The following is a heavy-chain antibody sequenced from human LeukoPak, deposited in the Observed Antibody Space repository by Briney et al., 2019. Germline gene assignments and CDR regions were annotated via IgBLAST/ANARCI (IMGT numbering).Heavy chain of an antibody. CDR2: INTNTGNP. D-gene: IGHD3-3*01. CDR1: GYTFTSNY. V-gene: IGHV7-4-1*02. Sequence: GASVKVSCKASGYTFTSNYIHWVRQAPGQGLEWMGWINTNTGNPTYAQGFTGRFVFSLDTSVSTAYLQISSLKAEDTAVYYCARVLYGEGLDYYYYYGMDVWGQGTTVTVSS. J-gene: IGHJ6*02. CDR3: ARVLYGEGLDYYYYYGMDV.